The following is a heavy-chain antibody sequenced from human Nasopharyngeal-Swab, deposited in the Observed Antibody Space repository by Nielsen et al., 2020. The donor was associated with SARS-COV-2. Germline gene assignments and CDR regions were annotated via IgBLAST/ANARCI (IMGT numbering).Heavy chain of an antibody. J-gene: IGHJ3*02. CDR2: IKHDGSEK. CDR1: GFTFSSYW. Sequence: GGSLRLSCAASGFTFSSYWMSWVRQAPGKGLEWVANIKHDGSEKYYVDSVKGRFTISRDNSKNTLYLQMNSLRAEDTAVYYCAKDRRITMIVVVMEAFDIWGQGTMVTVSS. V-gene: IGHV3-7*03. CDR3: AKDRRITMIVVVMEAFDI. D-gene: IGHD3-22*01.